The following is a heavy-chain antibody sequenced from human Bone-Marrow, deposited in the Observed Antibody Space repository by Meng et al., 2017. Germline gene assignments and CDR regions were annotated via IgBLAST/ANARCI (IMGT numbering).Heavy chain of an antibody. CDR2: IYYSGST. CDR1: GGSISSYY. D-gene: IGHD4-17*01. CDR3: ASLDYGDYGYFDY. J-gene: IGHJ4*02. V-gene: IGHV4-59*01. Sequence: VQLQASGPGLVKPSGTLSLTCTVSGGSISSYYWSWIRQPPGKGLEWIGYIYYSGSTNYNPSLKSRVTISVDTSKNQFSLKLSSVTAADTAVYYCASLDYGDYGYFDYWGQGTLVTVSS.